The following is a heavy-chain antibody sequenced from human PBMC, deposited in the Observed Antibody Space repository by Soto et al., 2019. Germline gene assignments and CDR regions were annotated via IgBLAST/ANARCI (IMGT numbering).Heavy chain of an antibody. CDR1: GGTLSSYA. Sequence: SVKVSCKASGGTLSSYAISWVRQAPGQGLEWMGGIIPIFGTANYAQKFQGRVTITADESTSTAYMELSSLRSEDTAVYYCARDGYSSSWSPEYYYYGMDVWGQGTTVTVSS. CDR2: IIPIFGTA. J-gene: IGHJ6*02. CDR3: ARDGYSSSWSPEYYYYGMDV. V-gene: IGHV1-69*13. D-gene: IGHD6-13*01.